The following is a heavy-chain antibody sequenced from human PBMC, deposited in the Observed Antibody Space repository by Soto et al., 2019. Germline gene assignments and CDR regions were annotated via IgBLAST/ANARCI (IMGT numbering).Heavy chain of an antibody. CDR3: ARDSTGGEDQVGIDY. CDR2: IRAYNGNT. D-gene: IGHD6-25*01. Sequence: ASVKVSCKASGYTFTSYGISWVRQAPGQGLEWMGWIRAYNGNTNDAQKLQGRVTMTTDTSTSTAYMELRSLRSDDTAVYYCARDSTGGEDQVGIDYWGQGTLVTVSS. CDR1: GYTFTSYG. V-gene: IGHV1-18*01. J-gene: IGHJ4*02.